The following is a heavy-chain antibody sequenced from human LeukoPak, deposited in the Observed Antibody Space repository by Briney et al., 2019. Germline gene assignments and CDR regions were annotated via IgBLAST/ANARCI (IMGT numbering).Heavy chain of an antibody. CDR2: IKQDGSEE. Sequence: QSGGSLRLSCAASGFTFSSYWMSWVRQAPGKGLEWVANIKQDGSEEYYVDSVKGRFTMSRDNAKNSLYLQMNSLRAEDTAVYYCASLYGSGPNWFDPWGQGTLVTVSS. V-gene: IGHV3-7*01. CDR1: GFTFSSYW. CDR3: ASLYGSGPNWFDP. J-gene: IGHJ5*02. D-gene: IGHD3-10*01.